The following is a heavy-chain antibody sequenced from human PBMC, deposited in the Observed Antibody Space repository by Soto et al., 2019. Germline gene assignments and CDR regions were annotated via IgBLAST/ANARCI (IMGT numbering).Heavy chain of an antibody. CDR2: IYYSGST. CDR1: GGSISSSSYY. V-gene: IGHV4-31*03. J-gene: IGHJ4*02. CDR3: AGGPTWYYYAA. Sequence: SETLSLTCTVSGGSISSSSYYWGWIRQPPGKGLEWIGYIYYSGSTYYNPSLKSRVTISVDTSKNQFSLKLSSVTAADTAVYYCAGGPTWYYYAAGGQGTLVTAPQ. D-gene: IGHD3-10*01.